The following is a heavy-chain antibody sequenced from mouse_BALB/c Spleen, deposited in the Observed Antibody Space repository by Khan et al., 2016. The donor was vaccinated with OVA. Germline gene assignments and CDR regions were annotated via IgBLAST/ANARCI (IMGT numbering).Heavy chain of an antibody. Sequence: QVQLKESGPGLVQPSQSLSITCTVSGFSLTNYSVHWVRQSPGKGLEWLGVIWSAGSTDYNAAFISRLTIRKDNSRCQVFFKMNSLQPNDTAKYYCARRGYDYGRGALFAYWGQGTLVTVSA. V-gene: IGHV2-2*02. D-gene: IGHD2-4*01. CDR1: GFSLTNYS. CDR2: IWSAGST. J-gene: IGHJ3*01. CDR3: ARRGYDYGRGALFAY.